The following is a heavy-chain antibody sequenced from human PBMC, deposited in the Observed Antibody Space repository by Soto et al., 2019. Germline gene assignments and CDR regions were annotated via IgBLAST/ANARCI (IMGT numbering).Heavy chain of an antibody. CDR3: ARVLRPYSSSWYNYYYYYMDV. Sequence: GASVKVSYKASGYTLTSYDINWVRQATGQGLEWMGWMNPNSGNTGYAQKFQGRVTMTRNTSISTAYMELSSLRSEDTAVYYCARVLRPYSSSWYNYYYYYMDVWGKGTTVTVSS. CDR2: MNPNSGNT. J-gene: IGHJ6*03. D-gene: IGHD6-13*01. V-gene: IGHV1-8*01. CDR1: GYTLTSYD.